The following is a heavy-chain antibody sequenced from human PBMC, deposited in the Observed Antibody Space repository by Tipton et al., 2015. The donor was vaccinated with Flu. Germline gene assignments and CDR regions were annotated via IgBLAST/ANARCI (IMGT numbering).Heavy chain of an antibody. V-gene: IGHV4-59*12. J-gene: IGHJ5*02. CDR1: GGSISSYY. D-gene: IGHD3/OR15-3a*01. CDR3: AREWTSLPVNWFDP. Sequence: TLSLTCTVSGGSISSYYWSWIRQPPRKGLEWIGYIYYSGSTNYNPSLKSRVTISVDTSKNQFSLKLGSVTAADTAVYYCAREWTSLPVNWFDPWGQGTLVTVSS. CDR2: IYYSGST.